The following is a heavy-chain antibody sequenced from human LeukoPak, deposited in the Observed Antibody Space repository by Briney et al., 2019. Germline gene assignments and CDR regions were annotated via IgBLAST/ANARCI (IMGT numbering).Heavy chain of an antibody. Sequence: SETLSLTCAVYGGSFSGYFWTWVRHPPRKGLGWIGEINHSGKTYYNPPLQSRVTLSVDTSTKQFSLKLSSVTAADTAVYFCARILTTVTTEGDYWGQGTLVTVSS. D-gene: IGHD4-17*01. CDR2: INHSGKT. CDR3: ARILTTVTTEGDY. V-gene: IGHV4-34*01. CDR1: GGSFSGYF. J-gene: IGHJ4*02.